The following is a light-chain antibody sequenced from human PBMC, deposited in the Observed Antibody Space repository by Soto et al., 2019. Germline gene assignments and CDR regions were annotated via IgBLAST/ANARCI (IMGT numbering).Light chain of an antibody. V-gene: IGKV1-27*01. Sequence: DIQMTQSPSSLSASVGDRVTITCRASQGISNYLAWYQHKPGKVPKLLIYASSTLQSGVPSRFSGSGSGTDFTLTISSLQPEDVATYYCQKYNSAPPTFGPGTRLEIK. CDR1: QGISNY. J-gene: IGKJ5*01. CDR2: ASS. CDR3: QKYNSAPPT.